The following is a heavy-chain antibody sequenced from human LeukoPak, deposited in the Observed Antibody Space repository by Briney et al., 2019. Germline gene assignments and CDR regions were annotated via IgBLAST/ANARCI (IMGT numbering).Heavy chain of an antibody. CDR2: IGISSGNT. D-gene: IGHD5-24*01. J-gene: IGHJ4*02. V-gene: IGHV3-48*01. CDR3: ARDYKYAFDN. Sequence: GVLRLSCAASGFTFSDYSMNWVRQAPGKGLEWISYIGISSGNTKYADSVKGRFTISGDKAKNSLYLQMNSLRVEDTAVYYCARDYKYAFDNWGQGTLVTVSS. CDR1: GFTFSDYS.